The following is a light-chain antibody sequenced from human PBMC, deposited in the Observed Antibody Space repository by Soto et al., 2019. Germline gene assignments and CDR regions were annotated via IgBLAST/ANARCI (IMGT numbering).Light chain of an antibody. CDR1: SAYSGNA. CDR3: QAWGTGIAV. J-gene: IGLJ7*01. V-gene: IGLV4-69*02. Sequence: QLVLTQSPSASASLGASVKLTCTLSSAYSGNAIAWLQQQPEKGPRYLMRVTNDGSHSKGDGIPARFSGSSSGAERYLSISKLQSEDEAEYYCQAWGTGIAVFGGGTQLTVL. CDR2: VTNDGSH.